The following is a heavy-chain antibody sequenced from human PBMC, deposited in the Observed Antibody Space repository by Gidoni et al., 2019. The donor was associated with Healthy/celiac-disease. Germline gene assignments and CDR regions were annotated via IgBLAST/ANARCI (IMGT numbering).Heavy chain of an antibody. J-gene: IGHJ6*02. CDR2: INPNSGGT. D-gene: IGHD3-22*01. CDR3: ARDRPPYDSSGYLNYYGMDV. V-gene: IGHV1-2*06. Sequence: QVQLVQSGAEVKKPGASVKVSCKASGYPFTGYYMHWVRQAPGQGLEWMGRINPNSGGTNYAQKFQGRVTMTRDTSISTAYMELSRLRSDDTAVYYCARDRPPYDSSGYLNYYGMDVWGQGTTVTVSS. CDR1: GYPFTGYY.